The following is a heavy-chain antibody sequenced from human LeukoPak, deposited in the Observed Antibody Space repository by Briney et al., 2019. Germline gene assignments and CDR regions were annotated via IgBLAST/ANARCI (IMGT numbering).Heavy chain of an antibody. J-gene: IGHJ3*02. V-gene: IGHV3-9*01. CDR3: AKDMRYYYDSSGLGGGAFDI. Sequence: GGSLRLSCAASGFTFDDYAMHWVRQAPGKGLEWVSGISWNSGSIGYADSVKGRFTISRDNAKNSLYLQMNSLRAEDTALYYCAKDMRYYYDSSGLGGGAFDIWGQGTMVTVSS. D-gene: IGHD3-22*01. CDR1: GFTFDDYA. CDR2: ISWNSGSI.